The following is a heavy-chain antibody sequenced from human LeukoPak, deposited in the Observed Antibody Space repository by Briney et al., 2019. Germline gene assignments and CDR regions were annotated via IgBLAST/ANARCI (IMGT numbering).Heavy chain of an antibody. CDR3: ARSQWLVEAALDY. J-gene: IGHJ4*02. Sequence: GGSLRLSCAASGFTFSSYWMSWVRQAPGKGLEWVAVISYDGSNKYYADSVKGRFTISRDNSKNTLYLQMNSLRAEDTAVYYCARSQWLVEAALDYWGQGTLVTVSS. CDR2: ISYDGSNK. V-gene: IGHV3-30*03. CDR1: GFTFSSYW. D-gene: IGHD6-19*01.